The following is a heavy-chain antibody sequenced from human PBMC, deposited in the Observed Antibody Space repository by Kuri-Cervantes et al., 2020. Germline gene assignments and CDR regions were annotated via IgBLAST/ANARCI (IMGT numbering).Heavy chain of an antibody. CDR3: ARGGAGRWELLRHAFDI. D-gene: IGHD1-26*01. CDR2: IITIFGTA. Sequence: SVKVSCKASGGTFSSYAISWVRQAPGQGLEWMGGIITIFGTANYAQKFQGRVTITADESTSTAYMELSSLRSEDTAVYYCARGGAGRWELLRHAFDIWGQGTMVTVSS. J-gene: IGHJ3*02. CDR1: GGTFSSYA. V-gene: IGHV1-69*13.